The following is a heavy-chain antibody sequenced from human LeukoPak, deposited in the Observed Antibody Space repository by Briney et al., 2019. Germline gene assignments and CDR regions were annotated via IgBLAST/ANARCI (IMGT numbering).Heavy chain of an antibody. J-gene: IGHJ4*02. Sequence: PGGSLRLSCVASVFTFSRYTWSWVRQAPGKGLEWVSAISGSRDESWYTDSVRGRFTISRDDSKNTLYLQMNSLRVGDTAIYYCANTFTRFLEADYWGQGTLVTVSS. CDR3: ANTFTRFLEADY. CDR1: VFTFSRYT. D-gene: IGHD3-3*01. V-gene: IGHV3-23*01. CDR2: ISGSRDES.